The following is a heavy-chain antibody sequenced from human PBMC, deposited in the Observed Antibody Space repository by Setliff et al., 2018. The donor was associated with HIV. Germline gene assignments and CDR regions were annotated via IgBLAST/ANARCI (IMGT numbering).Heavy chain of an antibody. CDR1: GFTFRNYG. V-gene: IGHV3-30*02. CDR2: IRLDGSGK. D-gene: IGHD2-2*01. Sequence: GGSLRLSCAASGFTFRNYGMHWVRQAPGKGLEWVAFIRLDGSGKFYADSVKGRFTISRDNSKNTLFLQMNSLRSEDTAVYYCAKEDQRVTSVDYWGQGTPVTVSS. CDR3: AKEDQRVTSVDY. J-gene: IGHJ4*02.